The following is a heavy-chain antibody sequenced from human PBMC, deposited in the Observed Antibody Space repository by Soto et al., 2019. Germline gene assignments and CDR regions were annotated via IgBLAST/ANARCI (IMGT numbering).Heavy chain of an antibody. D-gene: IGHD4-17*01. J-gene: IGHJ4*02. V-gene: IGHV3-21*01. CDR1: TNYS. CDR2: ISSNGAHP. CDR3: GRGYGDYEGFQY. Sequence: EVQVVDSGGGLVHPGGSLRLSCTAFTNYSVNLVRQAPGKGLEWVSSISSNGAHPYYGVAVRGRFTISRDNAKKSVDLKMNRLRAEDTAVYYSGRGYGDYEGFQYWGQGTPVTVSS.